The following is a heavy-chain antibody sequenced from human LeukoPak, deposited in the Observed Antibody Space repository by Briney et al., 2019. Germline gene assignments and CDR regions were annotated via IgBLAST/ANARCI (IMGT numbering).Heavy chain of an antibody. Sequence: SETPSLTCTVSGGSIGNYYWSWIRQPPGKGLEWIGYIYYSGNTNYNPSLNSRVTISLDTSKNQFSLKLSSVTAADTAVYYCARSYCSSTNCYLYYFDSWGQGTLVTVSS. CDR2: IYYSGNT. CDR3: ARSYCSSTNCYLYYFDS. V-gene: IGHV4-59*01. D-gene: IGHD2-2*01. CDR1: GGSIGNYY. J-gene: IGHJ4*02.